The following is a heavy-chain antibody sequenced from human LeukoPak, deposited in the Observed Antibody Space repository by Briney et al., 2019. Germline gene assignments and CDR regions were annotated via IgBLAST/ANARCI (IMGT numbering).Heavy chain of an antibody. D-gene: IGHD2-2*01. CDR1: GFTFSSYS. J-gene: IGHJ5*02. V-gene: IGHV3-48*01. Sequence: GGSLRLSCAASGFTFSSYSMNWVRQAPGKGLEWVSYISSSSSTIYYADSVKGRFTISRDNAKNSLYLQMNSLRAEDTAVYYCAIEDIVVVPAANSRWFDPWGQGTLVTVSS. CDR2: ISSSSSTI. CDR3: AIEDIVVVPAANSRWFDP.